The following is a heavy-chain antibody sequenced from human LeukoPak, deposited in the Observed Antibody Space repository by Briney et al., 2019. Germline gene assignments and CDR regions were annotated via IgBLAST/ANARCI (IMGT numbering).Heavy chain of an antibody. CDR2: ISGSGGST. CDR3: AKDLTPGGQYFDWLLYFDAFDI. Sequence: PGGSLRLSCAASGFTFSSYAMSWVRQAPGKGLEWVSAISGSGGSTYYADSVKGRFTISRDNSKNTLYLQMNSLRAEDTAVYYCAKDLTPGGQYFDWLLYFDAFDIWGQGTMVTVSS. V-gene: IGHV3-23*01. J-gene: IGHJ3*02. CDR1: GFTFSSYA. D-gene: IGHD3-9*01.